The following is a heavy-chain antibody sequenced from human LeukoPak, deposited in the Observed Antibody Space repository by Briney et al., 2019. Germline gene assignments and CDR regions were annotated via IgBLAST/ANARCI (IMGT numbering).Heavy chain of an antibody. CDR1: GGSFSGYY. J-gene: IGHJ4*02. D-gene: IGHD3-10*01. CDR2: INHSEST. V-gene: IGHV4-34*01. Sequence: PSETLSLTCAVYGGSFSGYYWSWIRQPPGKGLEWIGEINHSESTNYNPSLKRRVTISVDTSKKQFSLKLRPVTAPDTAVDLRGRLMKWFGAHYYFDCWGQGTLVTVSS. CDR3: GRLMKWFGAHYYFDC.